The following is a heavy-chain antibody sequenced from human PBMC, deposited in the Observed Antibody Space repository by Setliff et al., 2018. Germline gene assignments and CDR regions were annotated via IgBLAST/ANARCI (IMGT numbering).Heavy chain of an antibody. Sequence: GGSLRLSCAASGFTFVNYWMHWVRQAPGKGLEWVSMISGSAQTTYYADSVKGRFTISRDNSKNTVYLEMNGLRAEDTAVYYCAKRGPYCSGGTCHYYFDYWGQGTLVTVSS. CDR3: AKRGPYCSGGTCHYYFDY. D-gene: IGHD2-15*01. V-gene: IGHV3-23*01. CDR1: GFTFVNYW. J-gene: IGHJ4*02. CDR2: ISGSAQTT.